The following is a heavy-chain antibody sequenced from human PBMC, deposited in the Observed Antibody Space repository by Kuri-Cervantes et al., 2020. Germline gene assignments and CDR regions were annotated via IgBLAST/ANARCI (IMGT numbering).Heavy chain of an antibody. CDR3: AREEGPLDY. CDR2: IYSGGST. J-gene: IGHJ4*02. Sequence: GESLKISCAASGFTVSSNYMSWVRQAPGKGLEWVSVIYSGGSTYYADSAKGRFTISRDNSKNTLYLQMNSLRAEDTAVYYCAREEGPLDYWGQGTLVTVSS. CDR1: GFTVSSNY. V-gene: IGHV3-53*01.